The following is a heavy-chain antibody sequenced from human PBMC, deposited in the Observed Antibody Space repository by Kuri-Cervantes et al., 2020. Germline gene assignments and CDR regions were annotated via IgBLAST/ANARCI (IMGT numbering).Heavy chain of an antibody. CDR2: ISSSSSYI. D-gene: IGHD5-12*01. J-gene: IGHJ4*02. V-gene: IGHV3-21*01. CDR1: GFTFSSYE. Sequence: GGALRVCCAASGFTFSSYEMNWVRQAPGKGLEWVSSISSSSSYIYYADSVKGRFTISRDNAKNSLYLQMNSLRAEDTAMYYCARVLGSGYDSRSWYFDYWGQGTLVTVSS. CDR3: ARVLGSGYDSRSWYFDY.